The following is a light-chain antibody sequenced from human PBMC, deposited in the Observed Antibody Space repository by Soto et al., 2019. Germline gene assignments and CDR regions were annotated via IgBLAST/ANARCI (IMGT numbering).Light chain of an antibody. CDR2: AAS. J-gene: IGKJ1*01. CDR3: LQHNSYPRP. Sequence: DIQMTQSPSSLSASVGDRVNITCRERQGIRNDLGWYQQKPWKAPNRMIYAASSLHSGVPSRFSGSGSVTEFTLTISSLQPEDFATDYCLQHNSYPRPFGQGTKVEIK. CDR1: QGIRND. V-gene: IGKV1-17*01.